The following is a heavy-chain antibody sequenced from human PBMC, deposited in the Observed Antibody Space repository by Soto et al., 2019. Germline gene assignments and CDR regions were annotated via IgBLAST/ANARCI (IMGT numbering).Heavy chain of an antibody. CDR3: ASGIQLWLRRINNGYSG. V-gene: IGHV1-69*12. CDR2: MIPMFGTA. CDR1: GGTCSTYA. Sequence: QVQLVQSGAEVKKPESSVKVSSKAPGGTCSTYAVSWVRQAPGQGLEWMGGMIPMFGTANYAQRFQDRVTITADESTNTVYMELSSLRSEDTAVYFCASGIQLWLRRINNGYSGWGQGTLVTVSS. J-gene: IGHJ4*02. D-gene: IGHD5-18*01.